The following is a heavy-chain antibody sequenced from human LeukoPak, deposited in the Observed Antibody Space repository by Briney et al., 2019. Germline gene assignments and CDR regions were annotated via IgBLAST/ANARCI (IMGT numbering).Heavy chain of an antibody. CDR1: GGSIRSHY. CDR3: ARHAAYYDFWSGYYHDAFDI. D-gene: IGHD3-3*01. Sequence: PSETLSLTCTVSGGSIRSHYWSWIRQPPGKGLEWIGYIHYTGTNNYNPSLKSRVTISLDTSENHISLKLHSVTAADTAMYYCARHAAYYDFWSGYYHDAFDIWGQGTMVTVSS. J-gene: IGHJ3*02. V-gene: IGHV4-59*08. CDR2: IHYTGTN.